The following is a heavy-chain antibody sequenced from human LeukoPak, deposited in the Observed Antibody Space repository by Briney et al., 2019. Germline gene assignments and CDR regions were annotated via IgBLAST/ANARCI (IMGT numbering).Heavy chain of an antibody. D-gene: IGHD3-3*01. CDR1: GGSINNYY. V-gene: IGHV4-59*01. CDR3: TRDRLGGAVASWIPDY. CDR2: VYHTGST. Sequence: PSETLSLTCSVSGGSINNYYWSWVRQAPGKRLEWVGSVYHTGSTDYNPSPRSPVTISVDTSKNHFSLKVTSVTAADTAIYYCTRDRLGGAVASWIPDYWGQGILVTVSS. J-gene: IGHJ4*02.